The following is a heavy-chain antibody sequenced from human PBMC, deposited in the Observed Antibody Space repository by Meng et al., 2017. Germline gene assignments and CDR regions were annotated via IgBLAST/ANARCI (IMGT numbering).Heavy chain of an antibody. D-gene: IGHD4-17*01. CDR2: IIPIFGTA. J-gene: IGHJ5*02. CDR3: ARDYGDYAWIAKRWFDP. Sequence: LGRCGAGVRKAGFSVKVSCKASGGNFSRYAISWVRQAPGQGLEWRGGIIPIFGTANYAQKFQGRVTITADESTSTAYMELSSLRSEDTAVYYCARDYGDYAWIAKRWFDPWGQGTLVTVSS. CDR1: GGNFSRYA. V-gene: IGHV1-69*01.